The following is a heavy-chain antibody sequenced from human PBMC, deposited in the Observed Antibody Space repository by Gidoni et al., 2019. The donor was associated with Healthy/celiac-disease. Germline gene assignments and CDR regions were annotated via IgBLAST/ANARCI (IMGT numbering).Heavy chain of an antibody. J-gene: IGHJ4*02. CDR2: IYSGGST. V-gene: IGHV3-53*01. Sequence: EVQLVESGGGLIPPGGSLRLSCAASGFPVSSNYMSWVRQAPGKGLDWVSVIYSGGSTYYADSVKGRFTISRDNSKNTLYLQMNSLRAEDTAVYYCARGEVVEMATIVGGAFDYWGQGTLVTVSS. D-gene: IGHD5-12*01. CDR3: ARGEVVEMATIVGGAFDY. CDR1: GFPVSSNY.